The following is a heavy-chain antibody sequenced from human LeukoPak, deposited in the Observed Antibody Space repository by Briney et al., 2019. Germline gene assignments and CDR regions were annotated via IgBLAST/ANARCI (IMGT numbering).Heavy chain of an antibody. CDR1: GFTFSNYW. V-gene: IGHV3-7*01. D-gene: IGHD3-10*02. CDR3: ARRGDSPMIGDH. CDR2: MKEDGSAR. J-gene: IGHJ4*02. Sequence: GGSLRLSCVASGFTFSNYWMSWVRQAPGKGLEWPANMKEDGSARYYVDSMKGRFTISRDNAKNSLYLQMDGLRAEDTAVYYCARRGDSPMIGDHWGQGILVTVAS.